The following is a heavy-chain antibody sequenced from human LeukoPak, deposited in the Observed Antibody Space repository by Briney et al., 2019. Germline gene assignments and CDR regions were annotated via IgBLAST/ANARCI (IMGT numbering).Heavy chain of an antibody. CDR3: ASVAMVRGVAFYYYYYGMDV. CDR2: IIPILGIA. D-gene: IGHD3-10*01. V-gene: IGHV1-69*04. CDR1: GGTFSSYA. Sequence: ASVKVSCKASGGTFSSYAISWVRQAPGQGLEWMGRIIPILGIANYAQKFQGRVTITADKSMSTAYMELSSLRSEDTAVYYCASVAMVRGVAFYYYYYGMDVWGQGTTVTVSS. J-gene: IGHJ6*02.